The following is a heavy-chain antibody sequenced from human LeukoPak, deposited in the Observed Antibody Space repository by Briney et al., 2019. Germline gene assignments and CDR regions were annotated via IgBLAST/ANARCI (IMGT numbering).Heavy chain of an antibody. J-gene: IGHJ5*02. CDR2: IIPIFGTA. D-gene: IGHD3-3*01. Sequence: GASVKVSCKASGGTFSSYAISWVRQAPGQGLEWMGGIIPIFGTANYAQKFQGRVTITTDESTSTAYMELSSLRSEDTAVYYCARDRGYYDFWSGSGWFDPWGQGTLVTVSS. V-gene: IGHV1-69*05. CDR3: ARDRGYYDFWSGSGWFDP. CDR1: GGTFSSYA.